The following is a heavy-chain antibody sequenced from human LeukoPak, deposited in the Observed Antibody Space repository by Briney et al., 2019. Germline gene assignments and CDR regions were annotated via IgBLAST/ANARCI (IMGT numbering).Heavy chain of an antibody. CDR1: GFTFSSYG. CDR3: ARQYCSGGDCYFFD. CDR2: IKEDGSEK. J-gene: IGHJ4*02. Sequence: PGGSLRLSCAASGFTFSSYGMHWVRQAPGKGLEWVANIKEDGSEKYYADSVKGRFTISRDNSKNTLYLQMNSLRAEDTALYYCARQYCSGGDCYFFDWGQGTLVTVSS. D-gene: IGHD2-15*01. V-gene: IGHV3-33*01.